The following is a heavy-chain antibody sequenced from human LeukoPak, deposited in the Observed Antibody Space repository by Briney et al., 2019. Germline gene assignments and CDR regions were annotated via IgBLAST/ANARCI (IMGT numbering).Heavy chain of an antibody. V-gene: IGHV3-30*02. D-gene: IGHD1-26*01. J-gene: IGHJ4*02. CDR1: GFTFSSYG. CDR3: VREAAATLFDY. Sequence: GGSLRLSCAASGFTFSSYGMHWVRQAPGKGLEWVAFVRYDGINKYYADSVKGRFIISRDNLKNTLYLQMNSLGAEDTAVYYCVREAAATLFDYWGQGTLVTVSS. CDR2: VRYDGINK.